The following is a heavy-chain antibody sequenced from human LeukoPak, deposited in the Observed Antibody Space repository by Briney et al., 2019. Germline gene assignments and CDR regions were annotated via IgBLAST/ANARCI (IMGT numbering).Heavy chain of an antibody. J-gene: IGHJ4*02. Sequence: GASVKVSCKASGYTFTGYYMHWVRQAPGQGLEWMGWINPNSGGTSYAQKFQGRVTMTRDTSISTAYMELSRLRSDDTAVYYCARALPPYDSSGGHFDYWGQGTLVTVSS. V-gene: IGHV1-2*02. CDR1: GYTFTGYY. CDR2: INPNSGGT. CDR3: ARALPPYDSSGGHFDY. D-gene: IGHD3-22*01.